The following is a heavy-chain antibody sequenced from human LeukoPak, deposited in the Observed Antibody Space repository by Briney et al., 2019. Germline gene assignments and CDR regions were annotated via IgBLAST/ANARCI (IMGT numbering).Heavy chain of an antibody. CDR1: GGSISNYY. J-gene: IGHJ4*02. CDR2: IYYSGST. D-gene: IGHD3-10*01. CDR3: ASSYYYGSGFDY. Sequence: PSETLSLTCTVSGGSISNYYWSWIRQPPGKGLEWIGYIYYSGSTNYNPSLKSRVTISVDTSKNQFSLKLSSVTAADTAVYYCASSYYYGSGFDYWGQGTLVTVSS. V-gene: IGHV4-59*08.